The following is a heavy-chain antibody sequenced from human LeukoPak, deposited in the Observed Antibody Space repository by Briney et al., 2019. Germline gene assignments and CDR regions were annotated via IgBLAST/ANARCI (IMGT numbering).Heavy chain of an antibody. V-gene: IGHV4-34*01. J-gene: IGHJ5*02. D-gene: IGHD6-13*01. CDR2: INHSGST. CDR3: ARAGYSSSWYWFNWFDP. CDR1: GGSFSGYY. Sequence: KPSETLSLTCAVYGGSFSGYYWSWIRQPPGKGLEWIGEINHSGSTNYNPSLKSRVTISVDTSKNQFSLKLSSVTAADTAVYYCARAGYSSSWYWFNWFDPWGQGTLVTVSS.